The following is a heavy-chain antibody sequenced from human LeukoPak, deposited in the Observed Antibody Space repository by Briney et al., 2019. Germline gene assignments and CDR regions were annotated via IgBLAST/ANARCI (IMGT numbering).Heavy chain of an antibody. J-gene: IGHJ6*02. Sequence: PSETLSLTCTVSGGSIRSNYWSWIRQRPGKGLEWIGYIHYSGRTNYNPSLKSRVTISVDTSKNQFSLKLSSVTAADTAVYYCARNSNMNYDILTGLYYYYGMDVWGQGTTVTVSS. CDR1: GGSIRSNY. CDR3: ARNSNMNYDILTGLYYYYGMDV. V-gene: IGHV4-59*12. CDR2: IHYSGRT. D-gene: IGHD3-9*01.